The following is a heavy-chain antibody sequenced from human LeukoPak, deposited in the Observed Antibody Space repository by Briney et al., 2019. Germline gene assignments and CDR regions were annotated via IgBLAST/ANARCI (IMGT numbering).Heavy chain of an antibody. CDR3: ARAVVVEIYYYYGMDV. D-gene: IGHD2-2*01. CDR1: GDSVSSNSAA. J-gene: IGHJ6*02. CDR2: TNYRSKWYN. V-gene: IGHV6-1*01. Sequence: SQTLSLTCATSGDSVSSNSAAWNWIRQSPSRGLAWLGRTNYRSKWYNDYAVSVKSRITINPDTSKNQFSLQLNSVTPEDTAVYYCARAVVVEIYYYYGMDVWGQGTTVTVSS.